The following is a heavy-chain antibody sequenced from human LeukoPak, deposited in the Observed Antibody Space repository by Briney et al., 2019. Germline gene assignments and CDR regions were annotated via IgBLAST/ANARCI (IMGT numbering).Heavy chain of an antibody. Sequence: GGSLRLSCAASGFTFSDHYMDWVRQAPGTGLEWVGRIRNKANSYTTEYAASVKGRFTISRDDSKNSLYLQMNSLKTEDTAVYYCAKAPIAVAGTVYFDYWGQGTLVTVSS. V-gene: IGHV3-72*01. CDR3: AKAPIAVAGTVYFDY. CDR1: GFTFSDHY. CDR2: IRNKANSYTT. D-gene: IGHD6-19*01. J-gene: IGHJ4*02.